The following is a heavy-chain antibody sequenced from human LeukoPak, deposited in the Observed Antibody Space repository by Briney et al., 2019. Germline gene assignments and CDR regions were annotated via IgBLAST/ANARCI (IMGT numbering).Heavy chain of an antibody. Sequence: PSETLSLTCAVYGGSFSGYYWSWIRQPPGKGLEWIGEINHSGSTNYNPSLKSRVTISVDTSKNQFSLKLSSVTAADTAVYYCARDRPSLDVWGKGTTVTVSS. CDR1: GGSFSGYY. V-gene: IGHV4-34*01. J-gene: IGHJ6*04. CDR2: INHSGST. CDR3: ARDRPSLDV.